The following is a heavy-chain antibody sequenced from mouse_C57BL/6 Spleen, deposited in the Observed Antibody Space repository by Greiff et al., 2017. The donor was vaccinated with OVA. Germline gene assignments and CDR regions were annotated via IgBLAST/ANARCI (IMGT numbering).Heavy chain of an antibody. CDR2: IRLKSDNYAT. Sequence: EVKVEESGGGLVQPGGSMKLSCVASGFTFSNYWMNWVRQSPEQGLEWVAQIRLKSDNYATHYAESVKGRFTISRDDSKSSVYLRMNNLRAEDTGIYYCTRDSYYFDYWGQGTTLTVSS. V-gene: IGHV6-3*01. J-gene: IGHJ2*01. CDR1: GFTFSNYW. CDR3: TRDSYYFDY.